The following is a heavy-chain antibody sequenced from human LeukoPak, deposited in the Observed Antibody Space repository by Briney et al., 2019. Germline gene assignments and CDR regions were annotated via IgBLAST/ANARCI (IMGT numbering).Heavy chain of an antibody. CDR2: IYHSGST. D-gene: IGHD3-22*01. Sequence: PSETLSLTCAVSGGSISSSNWWSWVRQPPGKGLEWIGEIYHSGSTNYNPSLKSRVTISVDKSKNQFSLKLSSVTAADTAVYYCARALPVYDSSGYSIPSYFDYWGQGTLVTVSS. J-gene: IGHJ4*02. CDR3: ARALPVYDSSGYSIPSYFDY. CDR1: GGSISSSNW. V-gene: IGHV4-4*02.